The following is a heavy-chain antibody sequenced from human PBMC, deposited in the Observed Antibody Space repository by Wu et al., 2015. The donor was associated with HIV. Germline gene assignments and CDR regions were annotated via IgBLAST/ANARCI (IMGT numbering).Heavy chain of an antibody. CDR3: ARDIVVMVAATIPLDY. CDR2: ISAYNGNT. D-gene: IGHD2-15*01. Sequence: QVQLVQSGAEVKKPGASVKVSCKASGYRFTDYHLNWIRQAPGEGFEWMGWISAYNGNTNYAQNFQDRVTMTTDTPTSTAYMELRSLRSDDTAMYYCARDIVVMVAATIPLDYWGQGTLVTVSS. J-gene: IGHJ4*02. V-gene: IGHV1-18*04. CDR1: GYRFTDYH.